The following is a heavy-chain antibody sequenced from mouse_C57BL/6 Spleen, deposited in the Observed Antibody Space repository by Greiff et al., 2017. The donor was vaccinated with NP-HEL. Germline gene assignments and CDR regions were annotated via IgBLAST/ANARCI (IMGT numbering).Heavy chain of an antibody. CDR3: ARGTGYYFDY. V-gene: IGHV5-16*01. Sequence: EVKLVESEGGLVQPGSSMKLSCTASGFTFSDYYMAWVRQVPEKGLEWVANINYDGSSTYYLDSLKSRFIISRDNAKNILYLQMSSLKSEDTATYYCARGTGYYFDYWGQGTTLTVSS. J-gene: IGHJ2*01. CDR1: GFTFSDYY. D-gene: IGHD4-1*01. CDR2: INYDGSST.